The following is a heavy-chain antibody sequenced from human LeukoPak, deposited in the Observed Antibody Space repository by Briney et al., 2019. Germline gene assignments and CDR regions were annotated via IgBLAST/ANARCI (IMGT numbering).Heavy chain of an antibody. Sequence: SETLSLTCTVSGGSISSYYWSWIRQPPGKGLEWIGYIYYSGSTNYNPSLKSRVTISVDTSKNQFSLKLSSVTAADTAVYYCARRPVAYFNYYGSGGWFDPWGQGTLVTVSS. V-gene: IGHV4-59*08. CDR3: ARRPVAYFNYYGSGGWFDP. CDR2: IYYSGST. CDR1: GGSISSYY. D-gene: IGHD3-10*01. J-gene: IGHJ5*02.